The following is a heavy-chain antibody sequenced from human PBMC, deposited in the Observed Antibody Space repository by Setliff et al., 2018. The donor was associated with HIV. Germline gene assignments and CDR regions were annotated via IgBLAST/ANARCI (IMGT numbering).Heavy chain of an antibody. Sequence: SVKVSCKASGGTFSSFAISWVRQAPGQGLEWMGGIIPIFGTANYAQKFQGRVTITADESTSTAYMELSSLRSEDTAVYYCARAWAFIAVANAFDIWGQGTMVTVSS. CDR3: ARAWAFIAVANAFDI. D-gene: IGHD6-19*01. J-gene: IGHJ3*02. CDR1: GGTFSSFA. V-gene: IGHV1-69*13. CDR2: IIPIFGTA.